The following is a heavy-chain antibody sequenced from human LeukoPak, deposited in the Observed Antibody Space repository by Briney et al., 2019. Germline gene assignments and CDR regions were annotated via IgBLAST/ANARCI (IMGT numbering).Heavy chain of an antibody. CDR3: ARESSGWYYLY. V-gene: IGHV1-2*06. Sequence: ASVKVSCKASGYTFTGYYMHWVRQAPGQGLEWMGRINPNSGGTNYAQKFQGRVTMTRDTPISTAYMELSRLRSDDTAVYYCARESSGWYYLYWGQGTLVTVSS. CDR2: INPNSGGT. CDR1: GYTFTGYY. J-gene: IGHJ4*02. D-gene: IGHD6-19*01.